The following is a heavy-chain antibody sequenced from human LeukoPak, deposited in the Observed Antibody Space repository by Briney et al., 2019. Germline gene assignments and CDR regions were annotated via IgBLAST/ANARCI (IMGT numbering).Heavy chain of an antibody. CDR3: ARDGYHYGNTGHTTFDY. J-gene: IGHJ4*02. Sequence: PSETLSLTCTVSGGSITNVYWNWIRQSAGKGLEWIGRIYASGDPKYNPSLKSRVTMSVDTSKNQFSLKLTSVTAADTAVYYCARDGYHYGNTGHTTFDYWGQGILVTVSS. CDR1: GGSITNVY. V-gene: IGHV4-4*07. D-gene: IGHD3-22*01. CDR2: IYASGDP.